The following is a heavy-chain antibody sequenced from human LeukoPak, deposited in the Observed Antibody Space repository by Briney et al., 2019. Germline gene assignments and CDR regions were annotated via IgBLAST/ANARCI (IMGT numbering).Heavy chain of an antibody. CDR3: ARGYCSSISCYVDY. CDR1: GFIFSNYA. J-gene: IGHJ4*02. V-gene: IGHV3-30*04. Sequence: GGSLRLSCAASGFIFSNYAIHWVRQAPGKGLEWVAVISYDGSNKYYADSVKGRFTISRDISKNTLYLQMNSLRAKDTAVYYCARGYCSSISCYVDYWGQGTLVTVSS. CDR2: ISYDGSNK. D-gene: IGHD2-2*01.